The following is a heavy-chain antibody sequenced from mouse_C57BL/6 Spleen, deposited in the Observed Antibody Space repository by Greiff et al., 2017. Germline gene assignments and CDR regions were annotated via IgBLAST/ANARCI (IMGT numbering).Heavy chain of an antibody. V-gene: IGHV1-26*01. J-gene: IGHJ1*03. CDR1: GYTFTDYY. CDR2: INPNNGGT. Sequence: EVQLQQSGPELVKPGASVKISCKASGYTFTDYYMNWVKQSHGKSLEWIGDINPNNGGTSYNQKFKGKATLTVDKSSSTAYMELRSLTSEDSAVYYCARGGGGYFDVWGTGTTVTVSS. CDR3: ARGGGGYFDV.